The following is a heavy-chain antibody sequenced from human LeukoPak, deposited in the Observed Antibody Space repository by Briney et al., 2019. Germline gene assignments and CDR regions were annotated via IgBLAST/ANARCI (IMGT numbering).Heavy chain of an antibody. V-gene: IGHV3-23*01. D-gene: IGHD2-21*02. CDR2: ISGSDYTT. CDR3: AKAPPVTVRDGRDY. J-gene: IGHJ4*02. Sequence: GGSLRLSCAASGFTFSSYAMTWARQAPGKGLEWVSVISGSDYTTHYADSVKGRFTISRDNSKNTLYLQMNSLRAEDTAVYYLAKAPPVTVRDGRDYWGQETLVTVSS. CDR1: GFTFSSYA.